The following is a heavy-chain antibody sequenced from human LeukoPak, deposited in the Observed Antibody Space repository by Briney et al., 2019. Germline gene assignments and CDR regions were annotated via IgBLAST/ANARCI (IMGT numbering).Heavy chain of an antibody. V-gene: IGHV3-23*01. CDR1: GFTFTSYS. D-gene: IGHD6-13*01. J-gene: IGHJ6*02. CDR2: ISGGGGST. CDR3: AKAIRQQLISKYYYGMDV. Sequence: GGSLRLSCAASGFTFTSYSMNWVRQAPGKGLEWVSAISGGGGSTYYADSVKGRFTISRDNSKNTLYLQMNSLRAEDTAVYYCAKAIRQQLISKYYYGMDVWGQGTTVTVSS.